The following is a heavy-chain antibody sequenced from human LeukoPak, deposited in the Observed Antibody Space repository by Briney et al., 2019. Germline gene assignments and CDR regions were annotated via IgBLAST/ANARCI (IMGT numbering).Heavy chain of an antibody. Sequence: GGSLRLSCAASGFTFSSYEMNWVRQAPGKGLEWVSGINWNGGSTGYADSVKGRFTISRDNAKNTLYLQMNSLRAEDTAVYYCARDEDGAFDYWGQGTLVTVSS. V-gene: IGHV3-20*04. CDR2: INWNGGST. J-gene: IGHJ4*02. CDR1: GFTFSSYE. CDR3: ARDEDGAFDY.